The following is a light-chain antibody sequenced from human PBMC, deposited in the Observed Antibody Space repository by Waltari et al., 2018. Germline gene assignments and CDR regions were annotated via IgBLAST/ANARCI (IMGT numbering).Light chain of an antibody. CDR2: VNSDGSH. Sequence: QLVVTQSPSASAPLGASVKLTCTLSSGHSSNIVAWLQQRPEKGPRYLMKVNSDGSHIKGDDIPDRFSGSSSGAESYLPSSSLQPDDEADYYGQTGGHCTWVVGGGTTLTVL. CDR1: SGHSSNI. V-gene: IGLV4-69*01. CDR3: QTGGHCTWV. J-gene: IGLJ3*02.